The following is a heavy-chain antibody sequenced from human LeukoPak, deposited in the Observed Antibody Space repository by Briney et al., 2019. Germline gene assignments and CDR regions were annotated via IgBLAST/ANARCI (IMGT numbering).Heavy chain of an antibody. D-gene: IGHD5-12*01. CDR2: IIPIFGTA. CDR1: GYTFTSYG. Sequence: GASVKVSCKASGYTFTSYGISWVRQAPGQGLEWMGGIIPIFGTAKYAQKLQDRVTITADESTNTVYMELSSLRSEDTAVYYCARPELRGYSGYDPLSDAFDIWGQGTMVTISS. V-gene: IGHV1-69*13. CDR3: ARPELRGYSGYDPLSDAFDI. J-gene: IGHJ3*02.